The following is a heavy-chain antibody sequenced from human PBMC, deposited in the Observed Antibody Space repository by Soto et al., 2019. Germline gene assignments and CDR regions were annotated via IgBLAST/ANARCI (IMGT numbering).Heavy chain of an antibody. D-gene: IGHD3-22*01. V-gene: IGHV4-39*01. Sequence: PSETLSLTCTVSGGSISSSSYYWGWIRQPPGKGLEWIGSIYYSGSTYYNPSLKSRVTISVDTSKNQFSLKLSSVTAADTAVYYCAPDSSGYYYAPDYWGQGTLVTVPS. CDR1: GGSISSSSYY. J-gene: IGHJ4*02. CDR3: APDSSGYYYAPDY. CDR2: IYYSGST.